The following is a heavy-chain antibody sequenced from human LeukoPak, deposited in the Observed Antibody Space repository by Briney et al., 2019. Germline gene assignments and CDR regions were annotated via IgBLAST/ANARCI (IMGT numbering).Heavy chain of an antibody. Sequence: SETLSLTCAVYGGSFSGYYWSWIRQPPGKGLEWIGEINHSGSTNYNPSLKSRVTISVDTSKNQFSLKLSSVTAADTAVYYCARGKVALRYFDWYYFDYWGQGTLVTVSS. CDR1: GGSFSGYY. J-gene: IGHJ4*02. CDR3: ARGKVALRYFDWYYFDY. CDR2: INHSGST. V-gene: IGHV4-34*01. D-gene: IGHD3-9*01.